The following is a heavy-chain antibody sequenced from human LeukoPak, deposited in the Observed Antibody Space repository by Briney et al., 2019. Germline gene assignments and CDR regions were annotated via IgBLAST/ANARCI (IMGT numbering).Heavy chain of an antibody. V-gene: IGHV3-21*01. D-gene: IGHD3-22*01. CDR2: ISSSSSYI. J-gene: IGHJ4*02. CDR1: GFTFSSYS. CDR3: ARDHHPYYYDSSGPVFGY. Sequence: GGSLRLSCAASGFTFSSYSMNWVRQAPGKGLEWVSSISSSSSYIYYADSVKGRFTISRDNAKNSLYLQMNSLRAEDTAVYYCARDHHPYYYDSSGPVFGYWGQGTPVTVSS.